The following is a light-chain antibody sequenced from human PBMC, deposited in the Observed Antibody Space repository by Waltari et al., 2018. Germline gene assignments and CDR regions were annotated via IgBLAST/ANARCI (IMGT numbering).Light chain of an antibody. CDR1: QSVGST. CDR3: QKYNDWPPFT. CDR2: YAS. V-gene: IGKV3D-15*01. Sequence: ETVMLHSPATLSLSPGERATLSCRASQSVGSTLAWYQQKPGQAPRLLIYYASSRATGIPDRFSGSGSGTEFTLTISSLDPEDVGVYYCQKYNDWPPFTFGPGTKLDIK. J-gene: IGKJ3*01.